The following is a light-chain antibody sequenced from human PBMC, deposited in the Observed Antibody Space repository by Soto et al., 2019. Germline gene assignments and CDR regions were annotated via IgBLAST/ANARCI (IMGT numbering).Light chain of an antibody. V-gene: IGLV1-51*01. Sequence: QSVLTQPPSVSAAPGQKVTISCSGSSSNIGNNYVSWYQHFPGTAPKLLIYDNSKRPSGTPHRFSGSKSGTSATLGITGLQTGDEADYYCATRDNSLKTGVFGGGTKLTVL. J-gene: IGLJ3*02. CDR2: DNS. CDR1: SSNIGNNY. CDR3: ATRDNSLKTGV.